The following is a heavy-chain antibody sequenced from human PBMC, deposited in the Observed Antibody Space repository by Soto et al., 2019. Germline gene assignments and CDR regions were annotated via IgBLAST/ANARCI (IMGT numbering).Heavy chain of an antibody. J-gene: IGHJ4*02. CDR2: INHSLST. D-gene: IGHD2-2*01. V-gene: IGHV4-34*01. CDR1: GGSFSGHY. CDR3: ATGIAMHLVVTRHTSDMYYFDC. Sequence: QVQLQQWGAGLLKPSDTLSLTCSVYGGSFSGHYWSWIRQPPGKGLEWIGEINHSLSTNYNPSLKSRVTSSVDTSKNQFSLNLPFITAADRARYYCATGIAMHLVVTRHTSDMYYFDCWGRRNLVRVS.